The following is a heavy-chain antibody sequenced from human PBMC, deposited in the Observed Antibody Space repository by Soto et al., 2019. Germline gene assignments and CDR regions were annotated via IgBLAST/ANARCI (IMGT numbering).Heavy chain of an antibody. CDR3: VRSAFGYYDTSGYPLTDS. V-gene: IGHV4-39*01. D-gene: IGHD3-22*01. J-gene: IGHJ4*02. CDR2: MDYNGNS. Sequence: SETLGVTCTLSRGSISSSNYYWGWIRQPPGEGLEWIGSMDYNGNSYKNPSLKSRVTLSVDTSKSQFSLKLRSVTAADTAVYFCVRSAFGYYDTSGYPLTDSWGQGTLVTVSS. CDR1: RGSISSSNYY.